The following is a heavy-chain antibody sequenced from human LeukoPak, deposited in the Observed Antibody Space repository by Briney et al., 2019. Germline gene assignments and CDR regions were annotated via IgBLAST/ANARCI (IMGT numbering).Heavy chain of an antibody. J-gene: IGHJ4*02. V-gene: IGHV1-2*02. Sequence: AASVKVSCKASGYTFTGYYMHWVRQAPGQGLEWMGWINPNSGGTNYAQKFQGRVTMSRDTSISTAYMELSRLRSDDTAVYYCARLLYYDSSGYPGDYWGQGTLVTVSS. CDR2: INPNSGGT. CDR3: ARLLYYDSSGYPGDY. CDR1: GYTFTGYY. D-gene: IGHD3-22*01.